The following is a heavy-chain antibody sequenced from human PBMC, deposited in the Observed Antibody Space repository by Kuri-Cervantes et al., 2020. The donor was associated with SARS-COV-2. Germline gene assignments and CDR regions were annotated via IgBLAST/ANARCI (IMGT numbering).Heavy chain of an antibody. Sequence: GESLKISCAASGFTFSNYAMSWVRQAPGKGLEWVSAISGSGGSTYYADSVKGRFTLSRDNSKNTLYLQMNSLRAEDTAVYYCAKGKIAAAGFGVDYWGQGTLVTVSS. CDR2: ISGSGGST. J-gene: IGHJ4*02. D-gene: IGHD6-13*01. CDR3: AKGKIAAAGFGVDY. V-gene: IGHV3-23*01. CDR1: GFTFSNYA.